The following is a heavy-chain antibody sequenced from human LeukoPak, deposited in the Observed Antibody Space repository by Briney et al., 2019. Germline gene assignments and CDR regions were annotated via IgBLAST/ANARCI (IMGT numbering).Heavy chain of an antibody. CDR2: INSDGSIT. D-gene: IGHD6-25*01. CDR1: GFTFNNFW. J-gene: IGHJ4*02. CDR3: AREVWGGC. Sequence: QAGGSLRLSCAASGFTFNNFWMHWVRQVPGKRLVWVSRINSDGSITNYADSVKGRFTICRDNAKNTVYLQMNSLRVEDTAVYYCAREVWGGCWGQGT. V-gene: IGHV3-74*01.